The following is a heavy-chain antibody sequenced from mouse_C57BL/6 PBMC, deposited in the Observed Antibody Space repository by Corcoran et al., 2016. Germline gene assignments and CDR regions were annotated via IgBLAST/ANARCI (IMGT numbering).Heavy chain of an antibody. CDR3: ARRYDDGSSYGYFDV. D-gene: IGHD1-1*01. CDR2: INPNNGGT. J-gene: IGHJ1*03. V-gene: IGHV1-26*01. Sequence: EVQLQQSGTELVKPGASVKISCTASGYMFTDYYMNWVKQSHGQSLEGSGDINPNNGGTSYNQKFKGKATLTVDKSSSTAYKELRSLTSEDSAVYYCARRYDDGSSYGYFDVWGTGTTVTVSS. CDR1: GYMFTDYY.